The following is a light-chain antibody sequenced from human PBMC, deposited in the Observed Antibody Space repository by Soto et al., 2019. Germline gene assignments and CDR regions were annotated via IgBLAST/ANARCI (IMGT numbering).Light chain of an antibody. V-gene: IGKV1-5*01. Sequence: DIQMTQSPSTLSASVGDRVTITCRASQSISSWLAWYQQKPGKAPKLLIYDASSLESGVPSRFSGSGAGTEFTRTISSLHPDDLATYYCQQYDTYTWTFGQGTKVEI. J-gene: IGKJ1*01. CDR3: QQYDTYTWT. CDR2: DAS. CDR1: QSISSW.